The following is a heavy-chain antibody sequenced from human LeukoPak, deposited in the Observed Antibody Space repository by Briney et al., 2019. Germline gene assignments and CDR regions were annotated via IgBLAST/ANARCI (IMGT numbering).Heavy chain of an antibody. CDR2: INTNTGNP. Sequence: ASVKVSCKASGYTFTSYAMNWVRQAPGQGLEWMGWINTNTGNPTYAQGFTGRFVFSLDTSVSTAYLQISSLKAEDTAVYYCASTGHVVQLWVNAFDIWGQGTMVTVSS. V-gene: IGHV7-4-1*02. CDR3: ASTGHVVQLWVNAFDI. J-gene: IGHJ3*02. CDR1: GYTFTSYA. D-gene: IGHD5-18*01.